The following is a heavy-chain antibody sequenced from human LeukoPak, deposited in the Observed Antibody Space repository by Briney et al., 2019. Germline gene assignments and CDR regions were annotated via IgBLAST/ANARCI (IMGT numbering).Heavy chain of an antibody. J-gene: IGHJ4*01. CDR2: IYGGGST. CDR3: ATEALRPYPAFDS. V-gene: IGHV3-66*01. D-gene: IGHD3-16*01. CDR1: GFTVISNY. Sequence: GGSLRLSCAASGFTVISNYMSWVRQAPGKRLEWVSVIYGGGSTYYADSVKGRFTISRDNSKNTLYLQMNSLRAEDTAVYYCATEALRPYPAFDSWGHGTLVTVSS.